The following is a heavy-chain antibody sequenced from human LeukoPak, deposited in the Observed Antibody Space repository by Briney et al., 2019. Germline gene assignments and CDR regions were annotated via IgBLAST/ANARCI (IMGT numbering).Heavy chain of an antibody. CDR3: AADRNCNSGNCHPLLFDY. D-gene: IGHD2-15*01. Sequence: ASVKVSCKASGFTFSNSAVQWVRQARGQRLEWIGWFVVGSGYTNYAQKFQGRVSITRDMSTSTAYMQLSSLRSEDTAVHYCAADRNCNSGNCHPLLFDYWGQGTLVTVSS. V-gene: IGHV1-58*01. J-gene: IGHJ4*02. CDR1: GFTFSNSA. CDR2: FVVGSGYT.